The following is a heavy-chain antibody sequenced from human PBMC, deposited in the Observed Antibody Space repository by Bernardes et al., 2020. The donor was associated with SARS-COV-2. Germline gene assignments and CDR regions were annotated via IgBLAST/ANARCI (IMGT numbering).Heavy chain of an antibody. CDR3: VRSGGTYYDSSNLNWFDP. CDR1: GGSMSSGGHS. D-gene: IGHD3-22*01. J-gene: IGHJ5*02. CDR2: IYPGGTT. Sequence: TLSLTGTVSGGSMSSGGHSWNWIRQPPGKGLEWIGYIYPGGTTYYNPSLRSRVSMSVDRSNNQFSLKLTSVTAADTAVYYCVRSGGTYYDSSNLNWFDPWGQGDLVTVSS. V-gene: IGHV4-30-2*01.